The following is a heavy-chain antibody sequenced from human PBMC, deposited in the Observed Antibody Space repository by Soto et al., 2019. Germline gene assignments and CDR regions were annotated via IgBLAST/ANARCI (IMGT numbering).Heavy chain of an antibody. J-gene: IGHJ4*02. CDR2: IYWDDDK. D-gene: IGHD2-15*01. V-gene: IGHV2-5*02. Sequence: QITLKESGPTLVKPTQTLTLTCTFSGFSLSTSGVGVGWIRQPPGKALEWLALIYWDDDKRYSPSLKSRLTITKDPSKNHVVLTMTNMDPVDTATYYCAHRQDRYCSGGSCPLFDYWGQGTLVTVSS. CDR1: GFSLSTSGVG. CDR3: AHRQDRYCSGGSCPLFDY.